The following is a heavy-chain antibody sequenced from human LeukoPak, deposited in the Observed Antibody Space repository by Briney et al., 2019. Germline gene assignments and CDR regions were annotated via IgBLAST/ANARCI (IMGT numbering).Heavy chain of an antibody. Sequence: PSETLSLTCTVSGGSISSGSYYWSWIRQPAGKGLEWIGRIYTSGSTNYNPSLKSRVTISVDTSKNHFSLKLSSVTAADTAVYYCARHREDPDPRYYYYYMDVWGKGTTVTISS. D-gene: IGHD1-26*01. CDR2: IYTSGST. CDR1: GGSISSGSYY. V-gene: IGHV4-61*02. J-gene: IGHJ6*03. CDR3: ARHREDPDPRYYYYYMDV.